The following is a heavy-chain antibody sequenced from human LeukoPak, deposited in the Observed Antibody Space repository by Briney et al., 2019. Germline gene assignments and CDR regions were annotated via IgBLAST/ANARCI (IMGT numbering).Heavy chain of an antibody. V-gene: IGHV3-48*01. D-gene: IGHD1-14*01. CDR2: ISSSSSTI. CDR1: GFTFSSYS. J-gene: IGHJ5*02. CDR3: ARFRILDYRRNWFDP. Sequence: GGSLRLSCAASGFTFSSYSMNWVRQAPGKGLEWVSYISSSSSTIYYADSVKGRFTISRDNAKNSLCLQMNSLRAEDTAVYYCARFRILDYRRNWFDPWGQGTLVTVSS.